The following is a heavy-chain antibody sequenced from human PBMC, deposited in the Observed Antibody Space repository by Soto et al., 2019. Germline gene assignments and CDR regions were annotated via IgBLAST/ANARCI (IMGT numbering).Heavy chain of an antibody. Sequence: GESLKISCRTSGYRFTSYWIAWVRQMPGKGLEWMGIIFPSDSDTRYSPSFQGQVTISADKSFSTAYLQWSSLKASDTAIYFCARLELTGLDNWGQGTTVTVYS. CDR3: ARLELTGLDN. V-gene: IGHV5-51*01. CDR1: GYRFTSYW. CDR2: IFPSDSDT. D-gene: IGHD3-9*01. J-gene: IGHJ4*02.